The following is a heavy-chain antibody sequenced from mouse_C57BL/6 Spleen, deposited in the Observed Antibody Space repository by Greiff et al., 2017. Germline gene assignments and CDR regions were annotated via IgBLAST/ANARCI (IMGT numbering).Heavy chain of an antibody. D-gene: IGHD2-4*01. Sequence: VQLQQSGPELVKPGASVKISCKASGYAFSSSWLNWVKQRPGKGLEWIGRIYPGDGDTNYNGKFKGKATLTADKSSSTAYMQLSSLTSEDSAVYFCARGGYDYGGGYYAMDYWGQGTSVTVSS. J-gene: IGHJ4*01. CDR3: ARGGYDYGGGYYAMDY. V-gene: IGHV1-82*01. CDR1: GYAFSSSW. CDR2: IYPGDGDT.